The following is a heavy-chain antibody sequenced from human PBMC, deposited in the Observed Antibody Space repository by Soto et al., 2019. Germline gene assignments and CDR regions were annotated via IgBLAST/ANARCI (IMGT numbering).Heavy chain of an antibody. CDR3: ARDQYGVGAKQHWFYP. CDR1: GGTFSSYA. CDR2: IIPIFGTA. J-gene: IGHJ5*02. V-gene: IGHV1-69*01. D-gene: IGHD1-26*01. Sequence: QVQLVQSGAEVKKPGSSVKVSCKASGGTFSSYAIIWVRQAPGQGLEWMGGIIPIFGTANYAQKFQGRVTITADESTSTAYMELSSLGSEDTDVYYWARDQYGVGAKQHWFYPWGQGTLVTVSS.